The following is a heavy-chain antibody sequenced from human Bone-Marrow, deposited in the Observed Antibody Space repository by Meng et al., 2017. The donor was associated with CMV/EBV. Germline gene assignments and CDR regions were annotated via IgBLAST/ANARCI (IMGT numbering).Heavy chain of an antibody. V-gene: IGHV3-7*01. J-gene: IGHJ6*02. Sequence: GGSLRLSCAASGFTFSTYWMSWVRQAPGKGLEWVANIRQDGSERHYVASVKGRFTISRDNAKNSFYLQMNSLRAGDTAVYYCVRDGLRCSSTTCLRNFGMDVWGQGTTVTVYS. D-gene: IGHD2-2*01. CDR1: GFTFSTYW. CDR2: IRQDGSER. CDR3: VRDGLRCSSTTCLRNFGMDV.